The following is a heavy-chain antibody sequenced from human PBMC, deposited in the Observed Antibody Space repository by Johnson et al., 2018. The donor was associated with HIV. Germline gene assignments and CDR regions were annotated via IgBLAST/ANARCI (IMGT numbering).Heavy chain of an antibody. CDR2: IWHDGRDV. V-gene: IGHV3-33*03. D-gene: IGHD5-12*01. J-gene: IGHJ3*02. CDR3: VKDQHGPLVPTVMRDDAFDI. CDR1: GFTFSSYG. Sequence: QVQLVESGGGVVQPGTSLRLSCAASGFTFSSYGIHWVRQAPGKGLEWVAFIWHDGRDVYYADSVKGRFTVSRDNSKNAVYLQMNSLGAGDTAVYYCVKDQHGPLVPTVMRDDAFDIWGQGTMVTVSS.